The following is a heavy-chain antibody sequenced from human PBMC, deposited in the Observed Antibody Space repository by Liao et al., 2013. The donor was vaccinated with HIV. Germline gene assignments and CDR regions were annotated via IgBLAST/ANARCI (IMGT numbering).Heavy chain of an antibody. Sequence: QVQLQESGPGLMKPSQTLSLTCTVSGGSISSGDYYWSWIRQPAGKGLEWIGRIFASGSTNYNPSLKSRATISLDTSKNQFSLKLTSVTAADTAVYYCARDRGANWGESYAFDIWGQGTMVTVSS. CDR1: GGSISSGDYY. CDR2: IFASGST. J-gene: IGHJ3*02. CDR3: ARDRGANWGESYAFDI. D-gene: IGHD7-27*01. V-gene: IGHV4-61*02.